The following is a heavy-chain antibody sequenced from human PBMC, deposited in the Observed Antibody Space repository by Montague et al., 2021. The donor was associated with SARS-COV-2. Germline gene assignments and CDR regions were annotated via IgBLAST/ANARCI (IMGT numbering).Heavy chain of an antibody. CDR3: ARMQWLGVRAFDV. J-gene: IGHJ3*01. CDR1: GGSISNYY. Sequence: SETLSLTCTVSGGSISNYYWNWIRQPPGKGLEWIGYIYYSGNTNYNSSLKGRVTMSLDTSKTQFSLKLTSVTAADTAVYYCARMQWLGVRAFDVWGQGTLVTVSS. V-gene: IGHV4-59*01. D-gene: IGHD3-10*01. CDR2: IYYSGNT.